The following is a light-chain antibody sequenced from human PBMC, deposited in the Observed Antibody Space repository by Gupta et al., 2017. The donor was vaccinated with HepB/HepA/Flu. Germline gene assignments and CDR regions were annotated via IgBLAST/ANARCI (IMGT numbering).Light chain of an antibody. CDR2: DVK. V-gene: IGLV2-11*01. Sequence: QSALPQPRSGSGSPGQSVTISDAGTSSDVGAYNYVSWLQQSPGKDAKFMIHDVKTRPSGVPDRFSGSKSGNTAYLTISGIQAEDEADYYCASHAGSSVVFGGGTKVTVL. CDR1: SSDVGAYNY. CDR3: ASHAGSSVV. J-gene: IGLJ2*01.